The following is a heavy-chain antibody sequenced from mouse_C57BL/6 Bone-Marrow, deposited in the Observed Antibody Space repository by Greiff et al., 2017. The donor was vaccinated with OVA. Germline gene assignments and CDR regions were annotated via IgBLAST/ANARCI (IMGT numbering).Heavy chain of an antibody. Sequence: QVQLQQSGAELVKPGASVKISCKASGYAFSSYWMNWVKQRPGKGLEWIGQIYPGDGDTNYNGKFKGKATLTADKSSSTAYMQLSSLTSEDSAVYFCARLGNQLGFDYWGQGTTLTVSS. J-gene: IGHJ2*01. CDR2: IYPGDGDT. D-gene: IGHD4-1*02. CDR3: ARLGNQLGFDY. CDR1: GYAFSSYW. V-gene: IGHV1-80*01.